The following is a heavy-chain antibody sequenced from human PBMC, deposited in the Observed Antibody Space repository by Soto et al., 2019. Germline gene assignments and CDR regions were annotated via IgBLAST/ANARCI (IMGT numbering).Heavy chain of an antibody. CDR1: GGSISSSSYY. V-gene: IGHV4-39*01. CDR3: ARQGSASHYYYYGMDV. J-gene: IGHJ6*02. CDR2: IYYSGST. Sequence: SETLSLTCTVSGGSISSSSYYWGWIRQPPGKGLEWIGGIYYSGSTYYNPSLKSRVTISVDTSKNQFPLKLSSVTAADTAVYYCARQGSASHYYYYGMDVWGQGTTVTVSS.